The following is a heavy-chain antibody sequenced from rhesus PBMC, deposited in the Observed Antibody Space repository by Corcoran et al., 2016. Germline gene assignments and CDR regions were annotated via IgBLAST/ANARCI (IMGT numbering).Heavy chain of an antibody. D-gene: IGHD4-23*01. CDR1: GYSISSDYG. Sequence: QVQLQESGPGLVKPSETLSLTCAVSGYSISSDYGWSWIRQPPGKGLEWSGCIGGSSSNTNHNPSHKSRVTISKDTAKNQFSLRLSSVTAADTAVYYCARDDINYRAFDFWGQGLRVTVSS. CDR3: ARDDINYRAFDF. V-gene: IGHV4-127*01. J-gene: IGHJ3*01. CDR2: IGGSSSNT.